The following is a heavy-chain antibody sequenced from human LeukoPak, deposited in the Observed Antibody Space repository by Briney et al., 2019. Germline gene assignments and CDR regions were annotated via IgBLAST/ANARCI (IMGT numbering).Heavy chain of an antibody. CDR1: GFTFSSYG. V-gene: IGHV3-33*06. D-gene: IGHD2-15*01. CDR2: IWYDGSNK. CDR3: AKGWVGFDY. J-gene: IGHJ4*02. Sequence: HPGRSLRLSCAASGFTFSSYGMHWVRQAPGKGREGVAVIWYDGSNKYYADSVKGRFTISRDNSKNTLYLQMNSLRAEDTAVYYCAKGWVGFDYWGQGTLVTVSS.